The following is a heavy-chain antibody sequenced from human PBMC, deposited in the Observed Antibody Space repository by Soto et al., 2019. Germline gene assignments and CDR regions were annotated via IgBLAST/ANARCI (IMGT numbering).Heavy chain of an antibody. CDR2: IIPMFGAP. D-gene: IGHD6-19*01. CDR3: ARAFRQWLEKAGFDY. CDR1: GGTFSIYS. V-gene: IGHV1-69*01. J-gene: IGHJ4*02. Sequence: QVQLVQSGAEVKKPGSSVKVSCQASGGTFSIYSINWVRQAPGQGLEWMGGIIPMFGAPNYAQKFQGRVTMTADETTSTAYRELSSLTSADTAVYFCARAFRQWLEKAGFDYWGQGTRVTVSS.